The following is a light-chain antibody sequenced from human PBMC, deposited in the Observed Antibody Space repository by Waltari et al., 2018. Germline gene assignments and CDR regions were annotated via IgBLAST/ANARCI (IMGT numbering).Light chain of an antibody. CDR1: QDISKN. Sequence: DIQITQSASPLLPSVGDRVTITCQASQDISKNSHWLQQKPGRAPNLLIYGASSLHTGVPSRFSGSKSGTHFTFTISSQQPEDIAPYYSLQYHTFPLTFGGGTKVEIK. J-gene: IGKJ4*01. CDR3: LQYHTFPLT. V-gene: IGKV1-33*01. CDR2: GAS.